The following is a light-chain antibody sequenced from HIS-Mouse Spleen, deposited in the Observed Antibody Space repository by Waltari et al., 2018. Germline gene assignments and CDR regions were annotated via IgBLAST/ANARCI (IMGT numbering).Light chain of an antibody. CDR2: YVS. V-gene: IGLV2-14*03. Sequence: QSALTQPASVSGSPGQSITISCTGTSSDVGGYNYVSWYQQHPGKAPKLMIYYVSNRPSGVSNGCAGSKSGNTASLTISGLQAEDEADYYCSSYTSSSFNVVFGGGTKLTVL. CDR1: SSDVGGYNY. CDR3: SSYTSSSFNVV. J-gene: IGLJ2*01.